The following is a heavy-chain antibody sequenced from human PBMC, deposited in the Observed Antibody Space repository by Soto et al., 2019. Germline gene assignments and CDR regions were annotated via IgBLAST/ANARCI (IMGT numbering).Heavy chain of an antibody. J-gene: IGHJ5*02. CDR2: IYYSGST. V-gene: IGHV4-31*03. CDR1: GGSISSGGYY. Sequence: SETLSLTCTVSGGSISSGGYYWSWIRQHPGKGLEWIGYIYYSGSTYYNPSLKSRVTISVDTSKNRFSLKLSSVTAADTDVYYCAGAPLPYVSGQTKSTWFDPGGQETVLPVSS. D-gene: IGHD3-10*01. CDR3: AGAPLPYVSGQTKSTWFDP.